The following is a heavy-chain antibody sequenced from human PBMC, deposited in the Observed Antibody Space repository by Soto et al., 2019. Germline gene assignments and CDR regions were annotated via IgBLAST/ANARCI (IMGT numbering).Heavy chain of an antibody. D-gene: IGHD1-26*01. CDR3: ARQEAGSYFDF. J-gene: IGHJ4*01. V-gene: IGHV3-30*03. CDR2: ISSDGRDE. CDR1: GFTFSDYG. Sequence: GGSLRLSCSVSGFTFSDYGMHWVRQAPGEGLQWVAVISSDGRDEQYADSVKGRFTVSRDNSKSTFYLQMNSLSPEDAAVYSCARQEAGSYFDFWGHGTLVTVSS.